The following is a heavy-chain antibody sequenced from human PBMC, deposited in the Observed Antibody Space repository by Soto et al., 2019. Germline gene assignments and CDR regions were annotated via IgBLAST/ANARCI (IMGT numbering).Heavy chain of an antibody. Sequence: GGSLRLSCAASGFTFSSYAMSWVRQAPGKGLEWVSAISGSGGSTYYADSVKGRFTISRDNSKNTLYLQMNSLRAEDTAVYYCAKGTQYYYDSSGSGAFDIWGQGTMVTVSS. CDR2: ISGSGGST. D-gene: IGHD3-22*01. V-gene: IGHV3-23*01. CDR1: GFTFSSYA. CDR3: AKGTQYYYDSSGSGAFDI. J-gene: IGHJ3*02.